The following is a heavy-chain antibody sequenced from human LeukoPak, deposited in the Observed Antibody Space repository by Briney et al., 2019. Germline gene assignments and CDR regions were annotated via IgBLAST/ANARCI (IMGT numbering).Heavy chain of an antibody. V-gene: IGHV4-4*02. J-gene: IGHJ6*02. CDR3: ARDQRTVGYYGMDV. D-gene: IGHD1-26*01. CDR2: IYYSGST. CDR1: GGSISSSNW. Sequence: PSETLSLTCAVSGGSISSSNWWSWVRQPPGKGLEWIGYIYYSGSTNYNPSLKSRVTISVDTSKNQFSLKLRSVTAADTAVYYCARDQRTVGYYGMDVWGRGTTVTVSS.